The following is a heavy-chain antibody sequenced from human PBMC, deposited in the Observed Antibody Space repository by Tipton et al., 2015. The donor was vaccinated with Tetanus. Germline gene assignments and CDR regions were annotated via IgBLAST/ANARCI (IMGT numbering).Heavy chain of an antibody. CDR1: GGSITKDY. CDR2: ISHSGSP. Sequence: TLSLTCNVSGGSITKDYWSWIRQSPGKTLEWIGYISHSGSPNYNPSLKSRATVSVDTSKNRFSLKLTSVTAADAAVYYCARPSTTVTPRAFDVWGQGTMVTVSS. V-gene: IGHV4-59*08. CDR3: ARPSTTVTPRAFDV. D-gene: IGHD4-17*01. J-gene: IGHJ3*01.